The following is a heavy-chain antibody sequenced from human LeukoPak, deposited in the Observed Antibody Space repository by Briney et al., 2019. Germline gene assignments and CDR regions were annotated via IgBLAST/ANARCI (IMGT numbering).Heavy chain of an antibody. CDR1: GYTFTGDY. J-gene: IGHJ6*04. CDR3: ARDGGGSDV. Sequence: ASVNVSCKPSGYTFTGDYLHWVRQAPGQGLEWMGWISAYNGNTNYAQKLQGRVTMTTDTSTSTAYMELRSLRSDDTAVYYCARDGGGSDVWGKGTTVTVSS. CDR2: ISAYNGNT. V-gene: IGHV1-18*04.